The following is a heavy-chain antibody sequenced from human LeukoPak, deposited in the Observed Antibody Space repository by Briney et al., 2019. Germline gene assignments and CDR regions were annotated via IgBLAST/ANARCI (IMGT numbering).Heavy chain of an antibody. CDR1: GGTFSSYA. J-gene: IGHJ4*02. CDR2: IIPILGIA. V-gene: IGHV1-69*04. CDR3: ARDGTLVVPAAIDY. Sequence: ASVKVSCKASGGTFSSYAISWVRQAPGQGLEWMGRIIPILGIASYAQKFQGRVTITADKSTSTAYMELSSLRSEDTAVYYCARDGTLVVPAAIDYWGQGTPVTVSS. D-gene: IGHD2-2*01.